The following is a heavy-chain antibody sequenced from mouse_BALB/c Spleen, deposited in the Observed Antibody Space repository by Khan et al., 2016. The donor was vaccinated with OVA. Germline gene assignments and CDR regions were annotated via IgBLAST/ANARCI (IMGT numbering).Heavy chain of an antibody. CDR2: INTYTGEP. CDR3: TSRISYFALDY. V-gene: IGHV9-3-1*01. J-gene: IGHJ4*01. CDR1: GYTFTNYG. Sequence: QIQLVQSGPELKKPGETVKISCKASGYTFTNYGMNWVKQAPGKGLKWMSWINTYTGEPTYADDFKGRFAFSLETSASTAYLQINNLKNEDTATYFCTSRISYFALDYWGQGTSVTVSS. D-gene: IGHD2-4*01.